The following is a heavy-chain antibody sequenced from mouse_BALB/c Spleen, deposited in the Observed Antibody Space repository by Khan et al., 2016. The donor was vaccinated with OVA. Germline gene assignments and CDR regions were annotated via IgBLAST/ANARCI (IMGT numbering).Heavy chain of an antibody. CDR3: ARSGYDYFAY. CDR1: GYAFSNYW. V-gene: IGHV1-80*01. CDR2: IYPGDGDT. D-gene: IGHD2-14*01. Sequence: QVQLKESGAELVRPGSSVKISCKASGYAFSNYWMNWVKQRPGQGLEWIGQIYPGDGDTSFNGKFRGKATLTADKSSSTAYMQLSSLTSEDSAVYCCARSGYDYFAYWGQGTLATVSA. J-gene: IGHJ3*01.